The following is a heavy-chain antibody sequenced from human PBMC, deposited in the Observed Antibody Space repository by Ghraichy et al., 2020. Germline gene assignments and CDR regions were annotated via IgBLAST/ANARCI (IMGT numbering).Heavy chain of an antibody. CDR3: ARDAARPDYFYYYTMDV. CDR2: IRGDGGSI. CDR1: GLSFDEHA. Sequence: SCAGSGLSFDEHAMHWVRQAPGKGLEWVSFIRGDGGSIFYADSVQGRFTISRDNSKNSLYLQLNNLRTEDTALYYCARDAARPDYFYYYTMDVWGQGTTVIGSS. V-gene: IGHV3-43*02. J-gene: IGHJ6*02. D-gene: IGHD6-6*01.